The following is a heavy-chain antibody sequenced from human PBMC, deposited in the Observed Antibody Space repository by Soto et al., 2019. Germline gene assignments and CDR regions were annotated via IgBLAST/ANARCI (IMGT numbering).Heavy chain of an antibody. J-gene: IGHJ4*02. V-gene: IGHV4-61*01. D-gene: IGHD4-17*01. Sequence: WETLSLTCTVSGGSVSSGSYYWSWIRPPPGKGLEWIGYIYYSGSTNYNPSLKSRVTISVDTSKNQCSLKLSSVTAADTAVDYCARDYGDSTFDYWGQGTLVTVSS. CDR1: GGSVSSGSYY. CDR2: IYYSGST. CDR3: ARDYGDSTFDY.